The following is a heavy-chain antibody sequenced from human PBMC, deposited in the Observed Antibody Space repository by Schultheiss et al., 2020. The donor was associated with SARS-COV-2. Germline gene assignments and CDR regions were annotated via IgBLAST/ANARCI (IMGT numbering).Heavy chain of an antibody. CDR2: ISDSGGST. J-gene: IGHJ4*02. CDR1: GFTVSSNY. V-gene: IGHV3-53*01. Sequence: GGSLRLSCAASGFTVSSNYMSWVRQAPGKGLEWVSSISDSGGSTYYADSVKGRFTISRDNSKNTLYLQMNSLRAEDTAVYYCAKSTRPLGFDYWGQGTLVTVSS. CDR3: AKSTRPLGFDY. D-gene: IGHD6-6*01.